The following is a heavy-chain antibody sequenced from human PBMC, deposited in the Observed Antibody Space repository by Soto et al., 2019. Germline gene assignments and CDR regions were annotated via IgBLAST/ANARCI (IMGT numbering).Heavy chain of an antibody. D-gene: IGHD3-10*01. CDR1: GGSISSGGYY. J-gene: IGHJ5*02. CDR3: ARDRRMVRGVGGNWFDP. CDR2: IYYSGST. Sequence: SETLSLTCTVSGGSISSGGYYWSWIRQHPGKGLEWIGYIYYSGSTYYNPSLKSRVTISVDTSKNQFSLKLSSVTAADTAVCYCARDRRMVRGVGGNWFDPWGQGTLVTVSS. V-gene: IGHV4-31*03.